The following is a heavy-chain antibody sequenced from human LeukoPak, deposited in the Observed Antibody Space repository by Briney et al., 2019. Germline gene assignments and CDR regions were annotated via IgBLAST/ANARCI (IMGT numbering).Heavy chain of an antibody. CDR3: ARDRTTMVRDYYYYMDV. J-gene: IGHJ6*03. Sequence: PGGSLRLSCAASGFTFSSYSMNWVRQAPGKGLEWVSSISSSSSYIYYADSVKGRFTISRDNAKNSLYLQMNSLRAEDTAVYYCARDRTTMVRDYYYYMDVRGKGTTVTVSS. V-gene: IGHV3-21*01. CDR1: GFTFSSYS. CDR2: ISSSSSYI. D-gene: IGHD3-10*01.